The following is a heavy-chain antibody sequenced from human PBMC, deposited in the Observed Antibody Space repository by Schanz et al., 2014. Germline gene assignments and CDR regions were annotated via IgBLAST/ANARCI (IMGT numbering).Heavy chain of an antibody. J-gene: IGHJ6*02. V-gene: IGHV3-23*04. CDR1: GYTFSSNA. D-gene: IGHD2-2*02. Sequence: EVQLVESGGGLVQPGGYLRLSCAASGYTFSSNAMSWVRQAPGKGLEWVSTISGSGGSTYYADSVKGRFTISRDNSKNTLSLQLNSLRADDAAVYYCAKRLYQYNYYGMDVWGQGTTVTVSS. CDR3: AKRLYQYNYYGMDV. CDR2: ISGSGGST.